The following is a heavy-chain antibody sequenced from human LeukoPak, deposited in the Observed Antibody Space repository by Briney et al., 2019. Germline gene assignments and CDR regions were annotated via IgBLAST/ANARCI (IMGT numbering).Heavy chain of an antibody. J-gene: IGHJ3*02. D-gene: IGHD5-18*01. Sequence: TSETLSLTCTVSGYSISSGYYWGWIRQPPGKGLEWIGSIYHSGSTYYNPSLKSRVTISVDTSKNQFSLKLSSVTAADTAVYYCGRSGYSYGADAFDIWGQGTMVTVSS. CDR2: IYHSGST. V-gene: IGHV4-38-2*02. CDR3: GRSGYSYGADAFDI. CDR1: GYSISSGYY.